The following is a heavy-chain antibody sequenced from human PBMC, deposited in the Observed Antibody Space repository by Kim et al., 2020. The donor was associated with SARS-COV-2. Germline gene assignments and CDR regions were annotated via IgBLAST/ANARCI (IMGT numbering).Heavy chain of an antibody. J-gene: IGHJ4*02. Sequence: YDNPSLKSRVTISVDPSKNQFSLKLSSVTAADTAVYYCASSSSSTLNFDYWGQGTLVTVSS. D-gene: IGHD6-6*01. CDR3: ASSSSSTLNFDY. V-gene: IGHV4-39*01.